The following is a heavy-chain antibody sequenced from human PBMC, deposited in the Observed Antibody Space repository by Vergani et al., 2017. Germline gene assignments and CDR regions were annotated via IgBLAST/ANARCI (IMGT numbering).Heavy chain of an antibody. D-gene: IGHD6-13*01. J-gene: IGHJ4*02. Sequence: QVQLQESGPGLVKPSETLSLTCTVPGGPISSYYWSWIRQPPGKGLEWIGYIYYSGSTNYNPSRKSRVTISVDTSKNQFSLKRSSVTAADTAVYYCAREYSRYYFDYWGQGTLVTVSS. CDR2: IYYSGST. CDR1: GGPISSYY. CDR3: AREYSRYYFDY. V-gene: IGHV4-59*12.